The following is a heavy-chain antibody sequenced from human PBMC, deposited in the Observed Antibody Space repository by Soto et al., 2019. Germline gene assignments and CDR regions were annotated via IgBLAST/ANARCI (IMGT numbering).Heavy chain of an antibody. V-gene: IGHV4-59*01. CDR3: AAPPRY. J-gene: IGHJ4*02. D-gene: IGHD6-6*01. Sequence: SETLSLTCTVSGGSISSYYWSWIRQPPGKGLEWIGYIYDSGSTNYNPSLKSRVTISVDTSKNQFSLKLTSVSAADTAVYYCAAPPRYWSQGTLVTVSS. CDR1: GGSISSYY. CDR2: IYDSGST.